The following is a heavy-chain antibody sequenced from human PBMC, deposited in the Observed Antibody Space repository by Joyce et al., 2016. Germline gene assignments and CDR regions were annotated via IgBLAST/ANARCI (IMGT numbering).Heavy chain of an antibody. Sequence: QVQLQESGPGLVKPSETLSLTCTVSGGSIRNYYWNWIRQPPGKGLEWIGYVYDSGSTNYNPSLKSRLTISVDTSKSQFSLRLSSVTAADTAVYYCAREGVVGSDTSFFDFWGQGTPVTVSS. CDR2: VYDSGST. D-gene: IGHD1-26*01. CDR3: AREGVVGSDTSFFDF. CDR1: GGSIRNYY. V-gene: IGHV4-59*01. J-gene: IGHJ4*02.